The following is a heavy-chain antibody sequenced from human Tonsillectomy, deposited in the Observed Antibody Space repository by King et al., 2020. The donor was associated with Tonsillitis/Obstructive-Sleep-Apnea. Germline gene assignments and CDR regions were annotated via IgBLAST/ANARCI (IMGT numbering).Heavy chain of an antibody. Sequence: LQLVQSGAEVKKPGASVKVSCKASGYTFTNYGISWVRQAPGQGLEWMGWISAYNGNTNSAQKLQGRVTMTTDASTSTAYMELRSLRSDDTAVYYCARDSMSHYFDSSAYYTFDYWGQGTLVTVSS. D-gene: IGHD3-22*01. V-gene: IGHV1-18*01. CDR2: ISAYNGNT. J-gene: IGHJ4*02. CDR3: ARDSMSHYFDSSAYYTFDY. CDR1: GYTFTNYG.